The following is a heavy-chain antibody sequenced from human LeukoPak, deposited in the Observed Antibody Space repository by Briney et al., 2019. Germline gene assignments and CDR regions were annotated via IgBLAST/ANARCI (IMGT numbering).Heavy chain of an antibody. CDR1: GGSISSY. CDR2: IYYSGST. J-gene: IGHJ5*02. Sequence: PSETLSLTCTVSGGSISSYWTWIRQPPGQGLEWIGYIYYSGSTNYNPSLKSRVTISVDTSKNQFSLKLTSVTAADTAVYYCASEGISWGQGTLVTVSS. D-gene: IGHD6-13*01. CDR3: ASEGIS. V-gene: IGHV4-59*12.